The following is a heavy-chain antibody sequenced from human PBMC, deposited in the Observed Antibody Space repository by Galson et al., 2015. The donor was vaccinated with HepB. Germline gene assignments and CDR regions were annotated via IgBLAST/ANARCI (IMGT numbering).Heavy chain of an antibody. D-gene: IGHD5-12*01. CDR3: VFLRGNDLKPLDY. J-gene: IGHJ4*02. Sequence: SLRLSCAASTFIFSTYSMNWVRQAPGMGLGWLSYISASGTTIYYADSVKGRFTISRDNAKNSLYLQMNSLRPEDTAVYFCVFLRGNDLKPLDYWGQGILVTVSS. CDR1: TFIFSTYS. V-gene: IGHV3-48*03. CDR2: ISASGTTI.